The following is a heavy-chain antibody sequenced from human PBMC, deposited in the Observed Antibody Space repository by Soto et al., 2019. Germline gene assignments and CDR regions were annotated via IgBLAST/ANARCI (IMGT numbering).Heavy chain of an antibody. J-gene: IGHJ6*02. Sequence: GASVKVSCKASGYTFTSYGISWVRQAPGQGLEWMGWISAYNGNTNYAQKLQGRVTMTTDTSTSTAYMELRSLRSDDTAVYYCAIGRLKFLWFGQIRLYGLDVWGQGTTVTVSS. D-gene: IGHD3-10*01. CDR1: GYTFTSYG. V-gene: IGHV1-18*01. CDR2: ISAYNGNT. CDR3: AIGRLKFLWFGQIRLYGLDV.